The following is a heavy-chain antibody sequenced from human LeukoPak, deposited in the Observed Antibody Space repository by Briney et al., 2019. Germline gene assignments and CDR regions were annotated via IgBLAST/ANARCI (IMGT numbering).Heavy chain of an antibody. D-gene: IGHD2-15*01. CDR3: AREYTDIVVVVAATPGWFDP. V-gene: IGHV1-69*04. CDR1: GCTFSSYA. CDR2: INPICGIA. Sequence: ASVKVSCKASGCTFSSYAMNWVRQAPGQGLEWMGRINPICGIANYAQKFQGRVTITADKSTSTAYMELSSLTSNYPAVYYCAREYTDIVVVVAATPGWFDPWGQGTLVTVSS. J-gene: IGHJ5*02.